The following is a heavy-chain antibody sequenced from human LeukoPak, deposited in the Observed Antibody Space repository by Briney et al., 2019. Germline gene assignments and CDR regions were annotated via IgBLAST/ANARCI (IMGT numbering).Heavy chain of an antibody. CDR1: GYPFKNYG. Sequence: GASVKVSCKTSGYPFKNYGISWVRQAPGQGLEWMGGIIPIFGTANYAQKFQGRVAITADKSTSTAYMELSSLRSEDTAVYYCARDRDYYDSSGYRHYYYMDVWGKGTTVTVSS. D-gene: IGHD3-22*01. CDR3: ARDRDYYDSSGYRHYYYMDV. CDR2: IIPIFGTA. J-gene: IGHJ6*03. V-gene: IGHV1-69*06.